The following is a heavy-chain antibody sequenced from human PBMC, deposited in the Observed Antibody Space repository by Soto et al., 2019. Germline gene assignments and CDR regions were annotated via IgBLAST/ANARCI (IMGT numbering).Heavy chain of an antibody. D-gene: IGHD3-16*01. Sequence: GGSLRLSCAASGFTFSSYSMNWVRQAPGKGLEWVSSISSSSSYIYYADSVKGRFTISRDNAKNSLYLQMNSLRAEDTAVYYCARAWGGSRVGFDYWGQGTLVTSPQ. CDR1: GFTFSSYS. J-gene: IGHJ4*02. CDR3: ARAWGGSRVGFDY. V-gene: IGHV3-21*01. CDR2: ISSSSSYI.